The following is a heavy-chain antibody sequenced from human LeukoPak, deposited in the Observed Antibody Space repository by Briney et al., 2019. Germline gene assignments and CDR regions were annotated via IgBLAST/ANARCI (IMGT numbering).Heavy chain of an antibody. Sequence: GGSPRLSCAASGFTFNTDWMSWVRQAPGKGLEWVANIKEDGSEIYYVDSVKGRFTISRDNAKNSLYLQMNSLRAEDTAVYYCARGVYYFDYWGQGTLVTVSS. CDR1: GFTFNTDW. J-gene: IGHJ4*02. CDR3: ARGVYYFDY. D-gene: IGHD2/OR15-2a*01. V-gene: IGHV3-7*03. CDR2: IKEDGSEI.